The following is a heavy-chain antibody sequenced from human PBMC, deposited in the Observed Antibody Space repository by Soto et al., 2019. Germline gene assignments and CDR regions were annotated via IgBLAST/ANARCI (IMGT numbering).Heavy chain of an antibody. J-gene: IGHJ6*02. CDR2: IYYSGST. CDR3: ARHTPSELIVGATAYYYYGMDV. CDR1: GGSISSSSYY. Sequence: SETLSLTCTVSGGSISSSSYYWGWIRQPPGKGLEWIGSIYYSGSTYYNPSLKSRVTISVDTSKNQFSLKLSSVTAADTAVYYCARHTPSELIVGATAYYYYGMDVWGQGTTVTVSS. D-gene: IGHD1-26*01. V-gene: IGHV4-39*01.